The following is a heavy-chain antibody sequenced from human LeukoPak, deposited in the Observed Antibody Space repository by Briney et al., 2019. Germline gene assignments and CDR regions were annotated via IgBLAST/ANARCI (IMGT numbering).Heavy chain of an antibody. CDR1: GYTLTDYY. D-gene: IGHD3-22*01. J-gene: IGHJ4*02. CDR2: INPNSGST. Sequence: ASVKVSCKASGYTLTDYYMHWVRQAPGQGLEWMGRINPNSGSTNYAQKFQGRVTMTRDTSISTVYMELSRLRSDDTAVYYCARVGYCESSGYYEYWGQGTLVTVSS. CDR3: ARVGYCESSGYYEY. V-gene: IGHV1-2*06.